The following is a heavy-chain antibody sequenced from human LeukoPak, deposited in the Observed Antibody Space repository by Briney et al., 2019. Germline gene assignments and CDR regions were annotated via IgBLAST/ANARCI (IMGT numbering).Heavy chain of an antibody. J-gene: IGHJ6*03. Sequence: GASVKVSCKASGGTFSSYAISWVGQAPGQGLEWMGGIIPIFGTANYAQKFQGRVTITTDESTSTAYMELSSLRSEDTAVYYCARVMATIQDYYYYMDVWGKGTTVTVSS. CDR1: GGTFSSYA. CDR2: IIPIFGTA. D-gene: IGHD5-24*01. V-gene: IGHV1-69*05. CDR3: ARVMATIQDYYYYMDV.